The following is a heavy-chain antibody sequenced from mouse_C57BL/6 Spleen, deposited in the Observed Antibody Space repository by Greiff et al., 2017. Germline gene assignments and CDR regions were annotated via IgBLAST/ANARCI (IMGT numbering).Heavy chain of an antibody. D-gene: IGHD2-3*01. CDR2: FDPSDSYT. J-gene: IGHJ2*01. CDR3: DYYDGYYPYYFDY. V-gene: IGHV1-50*01. CDR1: GSTFTSYW. Sequence: VQLQQPGAELVKPGASVKLSCKASGSTFTSYWMQWVKQRPGQGLEWIGEFDPSDSYTNYNQKFKGKATLTVDPSSSTAYMQLSSLTSEDSSVYYCDYYDGYYPYYFDYWGQGTTLTVSS.